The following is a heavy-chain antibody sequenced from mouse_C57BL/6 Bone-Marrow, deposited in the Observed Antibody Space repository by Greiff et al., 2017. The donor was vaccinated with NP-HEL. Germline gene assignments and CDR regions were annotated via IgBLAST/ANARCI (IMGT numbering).Heavy chain of an antibody. Sequence: EVQLQESGPGLVKPSQSLSLTCSVTGYSITSGYYWNWIRQFPGNKLEWMGYISYDGSNNYNPSLKNRISITRDTSKNQFFLKLNSVTTEDTATYYCARYDYGGYYYAMDYWGQGTSVTVSS. V-gene: IGHV3-6*01. D-gene: IGHD2-4*01. CDR3: ARYDYGGYYYAMDY. CDR2: ISYDGSN. CDR1: GYSITSGYY. J-gene: IGHJ4*01.